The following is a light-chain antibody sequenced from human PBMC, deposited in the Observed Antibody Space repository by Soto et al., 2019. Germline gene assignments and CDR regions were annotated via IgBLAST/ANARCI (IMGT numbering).Light chain of an antibody. CDR1: QSISSN. J-gene: IGKJ1*01. CDR3: QQNNHWLWT. CDR2: GAS. V-gene: IGKV3-15*01. Sequence: EIVMTQSPATLSVSPGERATLSFRASQSISSNLAWYQQKPGQAPRLLIYGASTRATGIPARFSGSGSGTEFTLSITSLQSEDFAVYYCQQNNHWLWTFGQGTKVDIK.